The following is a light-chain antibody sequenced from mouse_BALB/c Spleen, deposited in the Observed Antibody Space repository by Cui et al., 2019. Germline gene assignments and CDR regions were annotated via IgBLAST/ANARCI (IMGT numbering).Light chain of an antibody. CDR2: WAS. J-gene: IGKJ5*01. V-gene: IGKV6-23*01. CDR1: QDVGTA. Sequence: DIVMTQSHKFMSTSVGDRVSITCKASQDVGTAVAWYQQKPGQSPKLLIYWASTRHTGVPSRFTGSGSGTDFTLTISNVQSEGLADYFCQQYSSYPLAFGAGTKLELK. CDR3: QQYSSYPLA.